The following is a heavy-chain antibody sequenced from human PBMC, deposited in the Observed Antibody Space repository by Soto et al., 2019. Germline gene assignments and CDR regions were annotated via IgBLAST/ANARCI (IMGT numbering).Heavy chain of an antibody. CDR1: GYSFTSYW. V-gene: IGHV5-51*01. D-gene: IGHD1-26*01. Sequence: PGESLEISCKGSGYSFTSYWIGCVRQMPGKGLEWMGIIYPGDSDTRYSPSFQGQVTISADKSISTAYLQWSSLKASDTAMYYCARPVRELRNAFDIWGKGTMVTVSS. CDR3: ARPVRELRNAFDI. CDR2: IYPGDSDT. J-gene: IGHJ3*02.